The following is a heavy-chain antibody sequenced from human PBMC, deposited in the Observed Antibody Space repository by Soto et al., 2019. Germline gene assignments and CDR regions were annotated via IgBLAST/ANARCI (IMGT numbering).Heavy chain of an antibody. Sequence: QLQLQESGPGLVKPSETLSLTCTVSGGSISSSSYYWGWIRQPPGKGLEWIGSIYYSGSTYYNPSVMSRLPISVDRSKNMYCWTPSSVTAADTDVYYGARHRPGSDYDILTGGGWFDPRGQGTLVTVSS. CDR2: IYYSGST. CDR3: ARHRPGSDYDILTGGGWFDP. V-gene: IGHV4-39*01. CDR1: GGSISSSSYY. D-gene: IGHD3-9*01. J-gene: IGHJ5*02.